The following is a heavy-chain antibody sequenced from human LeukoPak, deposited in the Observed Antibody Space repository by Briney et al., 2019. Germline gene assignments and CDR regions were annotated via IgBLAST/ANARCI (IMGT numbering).Heavy chain of an antibody. J-gene: IGHJ3*02. D-gene: IGHD3-9*01. V-gene: IGHV1-18*04. CDR3: ARVRYFDWLFHRGDAFDI. CDR2: ISAYNGNT. CDR1: GYTFTGYY. Sequence: ASVKVSCKASGYTFTGYYMHWVRQAPGQGLEWMGWISAYNGNTNYAQKLQGRVTMTTDTSTSTAYMELRSLRSGDTAVYYCARVRYFDWLFHRGDAFDIWGQGTMVTVSS.